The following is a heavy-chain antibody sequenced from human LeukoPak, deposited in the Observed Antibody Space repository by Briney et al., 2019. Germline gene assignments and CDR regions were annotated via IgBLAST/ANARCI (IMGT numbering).Heavy chain of an antibody. CDR3: ARVGVSSSWYVRPHGKMGNAFDI. V-gene: IGHV4-39*07. D-gene: IGHD6-13*01. CDR2: IYYSGST. Sequence: SETLSLTCTVSGGSISSSSYYWGWIRQPPGKGLEWIGSIYYSGSTYYNPSLKSRVTISVDTSKNQFSLQLNSVTPEDTAVYYCARVGVSSSWYVRPHGKMGNAFDIWGQGTMVTVSS. CDR1: GGSISSSSYY. J-gene: IGHJ3*02.